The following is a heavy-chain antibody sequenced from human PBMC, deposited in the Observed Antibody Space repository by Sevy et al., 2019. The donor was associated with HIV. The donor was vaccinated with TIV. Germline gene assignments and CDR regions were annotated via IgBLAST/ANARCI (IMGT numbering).Heavy chain of an antibody. Sequence: GGSLRLSCAASGFTFSSYAMHWVRQAPGEGLEWVAVISYDGSNKYYADSVKGRFTISRDNSKNTLYLQMNSLRAEDTAVYYCARDYSGSYYGLAEYFQHWGQGTLVTVSS. V-gene: IGHV3-30-3*01. D-gene: IGHD1-26*01. CDR1: GFTFSSYA. J-gene: IGHJ1*01. CDR2: ISYDGSNK. CDR3: ARDYSGSYYGLAEYFQH.